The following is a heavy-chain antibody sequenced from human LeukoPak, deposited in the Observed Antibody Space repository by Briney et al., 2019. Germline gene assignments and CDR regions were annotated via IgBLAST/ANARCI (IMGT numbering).Heavy chain of an antibody. V-gene: IGHV1-69*02. J-gene: IGHJ5*02. D-gene: IGHD2-2*01. CDR1: GGTFSSYT. CDR3: AQTTPPYCSSTSCYSRNWFDP. CDR2: IIPILGIA. Sequence: SVKVSCKASGGTFSSYTISWVRQAPGQGLEWMGRIIPILGIANYAQKFQGRVTITADKSTSTAYMELSSLRSEDTAVYFCAQTTPPYCSSTSCYSRNWFDPWGQGTLVTVSS.